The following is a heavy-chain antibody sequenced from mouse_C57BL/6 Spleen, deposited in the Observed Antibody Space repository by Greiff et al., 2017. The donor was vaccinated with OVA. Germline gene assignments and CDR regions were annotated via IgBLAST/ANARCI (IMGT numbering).Heavy chain of an antibody. J-gene: IGHJ4*01. CDR1: GYTFTSYW. CDR3: AASYYGSSPYAMDY. CDR2: IDPSDSET. D-gene: IGHD1-1*01. Sequence: QVQLQQPGAELVRPGSSVKLSCKASGYTFTSYWMHWVKQRPIQGLEWIGNIDPSDSETHYNQKFKDKATLTVDKSSSTAYMQLSSLTSEDSAVYYDAASYYGSSPYAMDYWGQGTSVTVSS. V-gene: IGHV1-52*01.